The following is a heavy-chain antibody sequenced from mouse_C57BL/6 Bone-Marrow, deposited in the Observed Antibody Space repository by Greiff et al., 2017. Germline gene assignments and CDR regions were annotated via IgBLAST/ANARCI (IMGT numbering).Heavy chain of an antibody. D-gene: IGHD1-1*02. CDR1: GYTFTSYG. CDR2: IYPRSGNT. J-gene: IGHJ2*01. Sequence: VNLVESGAELARPGASVKLSCKASGYTFTSYGISWVKQRTGQGLEWIGEIYPRSGNTYYNEKFKGKATLTADKSSSTAYMELRSLTSEDSAVYFCARCGGPFDYWGQGTTLTVSS. CDR3: ARCGGPFDY. V-gene: IGHV1-81*01.